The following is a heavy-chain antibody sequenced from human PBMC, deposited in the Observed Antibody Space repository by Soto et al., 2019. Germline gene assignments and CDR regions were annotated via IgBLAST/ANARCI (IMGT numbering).Heavy chain of an antibody. V-gene: IGHV3-48*02. D-gene: IGHD3-3*01. CDR3: ARPGNYDFWSGYLTIYYYGMDV. Sequence: GGSLRLSCAASGFTFSSYSMNWVRQAPGKGLEWVSYISSSSSTIYYADSVKGRFTISRDNAKNSLYLQMNSLRDEDTAVYYCARPGNYDFWSGYLTIYYYGMDVWDQGTTVTVSS. J-gene: IGHJ6*02. CDR2: ISSSSSTI. CDR1: GFTFSSYS.